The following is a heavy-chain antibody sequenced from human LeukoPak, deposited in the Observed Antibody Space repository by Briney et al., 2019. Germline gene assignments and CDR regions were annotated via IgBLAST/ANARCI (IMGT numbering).Heavy chain of an antibody. CDR2: IYHSGST. J-gene: IGHJ3*02. Sequence: AETLSLTCTVSGYSISSGYYWGWIRLPPGKGLEWIGSIYHSGSTYYNPSLKSRVTISVDTSKNQFSLKLSSVTAADTAVYYCARLRGYSYGGAFDIWGQGTMVTVSS. D-gene: IGHD5-18*01. CDR3: ARLRGYSYGGAFDI. V-gene: IGHV4-38-2*02. CDR1: GYSISSGYY.